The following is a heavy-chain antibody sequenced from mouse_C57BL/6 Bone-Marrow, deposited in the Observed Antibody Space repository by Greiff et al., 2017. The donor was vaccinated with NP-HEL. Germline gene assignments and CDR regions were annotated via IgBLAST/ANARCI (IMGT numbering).Heavy chain of an antibody. CDR3: ARGGSNYVRFAY. CDR2: INPGSGGT. J-gene: IGHJ3*01. V-gene: IGHV1-54*01. Sequence: QVQLKESGAELVRPGTSVKVSCKASGYAFTNYLIEWVKQRPGQGLEWIGVINPGSGGTNYNEKFKGKATLTADKSSSTAYMQLSSLTSEDSAVYFCARGGSNYVRFAYWGQGTLVTVSA. CDR1: GYAFTNYL. D-gene: IGHD2-5*01.